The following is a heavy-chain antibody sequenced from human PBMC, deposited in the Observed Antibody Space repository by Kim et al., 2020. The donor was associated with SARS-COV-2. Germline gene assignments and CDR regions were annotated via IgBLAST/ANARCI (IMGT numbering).Heavy chain of an antibody. V-gene: IGHV3-21*01. D-gene: IGHD3-10*01. CDR2: ISSSSSYI. CDR3: ASLTMVRGVIGYNWFDP. Sequence: GGSLRLSCAASGFTFSSYSMNWVRQAPGKGLEWVSSISSSSSYIYYADSVKGRFTISRDNAKNSLYLQMNSLRAEDTAVYYCASLTMVRGVIGYNWFDPWGQGTLVTVSS. J-gene: IGHJ5*02. CDR1: GFTFSSYS.